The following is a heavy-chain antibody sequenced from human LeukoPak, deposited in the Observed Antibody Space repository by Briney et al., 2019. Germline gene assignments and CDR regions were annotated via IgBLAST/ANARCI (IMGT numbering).Heavy chain of an antibody. CDR1: EFPFSVYA. CDR2: IDASGSDT. J-gene: IGHJ4*02. Sequence: GSLRLSCEVSEFPFSVYAMAWVRQAPGQGLEWVSAIDASGSDTYYTDSVKGRFTISRDNSKNTVYLQMSSLRVEGTAVYYCADYRKPQGLDYWGQGTLVTVSS. V-gene: IGHV3-23*01. D-gene: IGHD1-14*01. CDR3: ADYRKPQGLDY.